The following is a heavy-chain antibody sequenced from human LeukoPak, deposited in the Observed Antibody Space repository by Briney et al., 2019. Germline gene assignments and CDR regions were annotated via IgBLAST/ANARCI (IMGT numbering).Heavy chain of an antibody. CDR3: ARDQAYSSSSVDY. Sequence: ASVKVSCKASGYTFTGYYMHWVRQAPGQGLEWMGWINPNSGGTNYAQKFQGRVTMTRDTSISTAYMELSRLRSDDTAVYYCARDQAYSSSSVDYWGQGTLVTVSS. CDR2: INPNSGGT. D-gene: IGHD6-6*01. J-gene: IGHJ4*02. CDR1: GYTFTGYY. V-gene: IGHV1-2*02.